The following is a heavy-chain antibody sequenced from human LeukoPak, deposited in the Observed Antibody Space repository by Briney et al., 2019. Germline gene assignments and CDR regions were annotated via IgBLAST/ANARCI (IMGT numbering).Heavy chain of an antibody. CDR1: GFTFDDYA. D-gene: IGHD3-10*01. CDR3: AKAHGSGNYYFYYMDI. Sequence: GGSLRLSCAASGFTFDDYAMHSVRQAPGKGLEWVSLITGGADSTYYADSVKGRFTISRDNSKNSLYLQMNSLRTEDTALYYCAKAHGSGNYYFYYMDIWGKGTTVTVSS. V-gene: IGHV3-43*02. J-gene: IGHJ6*03. CDR2: ITGGADST.